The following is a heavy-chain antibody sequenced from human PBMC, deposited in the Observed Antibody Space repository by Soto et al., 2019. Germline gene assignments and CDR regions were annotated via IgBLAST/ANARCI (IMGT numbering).Heavy chain of an antibody. CDR2: ISWNSGDK. CDR3: VKKSCSHTRCYTGWFFDL. CDR1: GFIFEDYD. D-gene: IGHD2-15*01. Sequence: GGSLRLSCEASGFIFEDYDMHWVRQPPGKGLQWASGISWNSGDKDYGDSVKGRFTISRDNAKNSLDLQMSSLRVEDTATYYCVKKSCSHTRCYTGWFFDLWGRGTLVTVSS. V-gene: IGHV3-9*01. J-gene: IGHJ2*01.